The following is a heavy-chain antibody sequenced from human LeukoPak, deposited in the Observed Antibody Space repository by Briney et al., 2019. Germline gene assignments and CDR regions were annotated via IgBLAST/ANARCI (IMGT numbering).Heavy chain of an antibody. D-gene: IGHD6-19*01. CDR1: GGSTSSGSYY. CDR3: AVTWTGYSSGWTSFDY. J-gene: IGHJ4*02. Sequence: SETLSLTCTVSGGSTSSGSYYWSWIRQPAGKGLEWIGRIYTSGSTNYNPSLKSRVTISVDTSKNQFSLKLSSVTAADTAVYYCAVTWTGYSSGWTSFDYWGQGTLVTVSS. CDR2: IYTSGST. V-gene: IGHV4-61*02.